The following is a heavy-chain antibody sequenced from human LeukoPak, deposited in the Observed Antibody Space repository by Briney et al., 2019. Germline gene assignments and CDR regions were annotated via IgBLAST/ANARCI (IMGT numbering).Heavy chain of an antibody. CDR1: GFTSSTYT. Sequence: GRSLRLSCEASGFTSSTYTMHWVRQAPGKGLEWVAVISYDGSNEYFADSVKGRFTISRDNSKSTLYLQMNSLRAEDTALYYCARKTFYSSGWYGAFDIWGQGTLVTVSS. J-gene: IGHJ3*02. CDR2: ISYDGSNE. CDR3: ARKTFYSSGWYGAFDI. V-gene: IGHV3-30-3*01. D-gene: IGHD6-19*01.